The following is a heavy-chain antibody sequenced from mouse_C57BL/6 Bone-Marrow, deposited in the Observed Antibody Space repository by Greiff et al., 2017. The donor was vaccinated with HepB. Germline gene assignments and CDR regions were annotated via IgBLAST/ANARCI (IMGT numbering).Heavy chain of an antibody. Sequence: QVQLQQPGAELVKPGASVKLSCKASGYTFTSYWMHWVKQRPGQGLEWIGMIHPNSGSTNYNEKFKSKATLTVDKSSSTAYMQLSSLTSEDSAVYYCARNPVLLSYSFDYCGQGTTLTVSS. CDR2: IHPNSGST. D-gene: IGHD2-1*01. V-gene: IGHV1-64*01. CDR1: GYTFTSYW. CDR3: ARNPVLLSYSFDY. J-gene: IGHJ2*01.